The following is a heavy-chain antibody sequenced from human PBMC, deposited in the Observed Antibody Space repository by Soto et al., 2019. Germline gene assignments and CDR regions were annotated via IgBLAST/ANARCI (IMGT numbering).Heavy chain of an antibody. Sequence: ASVKVSCKASGYTFTSYAMHWVRQAPGQRLEWMGWINAGNGNTKYSQKFQGRVTITRDTSASTAYMELSSLRSEDTAVYYCAREFFWSGYYYYGMDVWGQGTTVTVSS. D-gene: IGHD3-3*01. CDR2: INAGNGNT. V-gene: IGHV1-3*01. CDR3: AREFFWSGYYYYGMDV. CDR1: GYTFTSYA. J-gene: IGHJ6*02.